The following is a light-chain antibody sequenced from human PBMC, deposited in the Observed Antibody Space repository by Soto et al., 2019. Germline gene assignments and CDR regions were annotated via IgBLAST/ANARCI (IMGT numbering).Light chain of an antibody. CDR3: MQALQTPT. Sequence: DVVMTQSPLSLPVTPGAPASISCRSSQSLLHSNGYNYLDWYLQKPGQSPQLLIYLGSNRASGVPDRFSGGGSGTDFTLKISRVEAEDVGVYYCMQALQTPTFGQGTRLEIK. CDR2: LGS. V-gene: IGKV2-28*01. CDR1: QSLLHSNGYNY. J-gene: IGKJ5*01.